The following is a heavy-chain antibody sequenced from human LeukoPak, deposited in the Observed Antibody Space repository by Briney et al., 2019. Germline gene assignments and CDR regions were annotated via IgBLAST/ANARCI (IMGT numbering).Heavy chain of an antibody. Sequence: ASVKASCKASGYTFTGSYIHWVRQAPGQGLEWMGWINPSSGGTTYAQNFQGRVTMTRDTSISTAYMELSSLRSDDTAVYYCARASYNDYWGQGTLVTVSS. J-gene: IGHJ4*02. V-gene: IGHV1-2*02. CDR3: ARASYNDY. CDR2: INPSSGGT. CDR1: GYTFTGSY. D-gene: IGHD5-24*01.